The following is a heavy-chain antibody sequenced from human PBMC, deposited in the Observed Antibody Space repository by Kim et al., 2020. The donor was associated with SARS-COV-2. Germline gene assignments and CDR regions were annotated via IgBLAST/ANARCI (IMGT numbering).Heavy chain of an antibody. J-gene: IGHJ4*02. D-gene: IGHD6-13*01. V-gene: IGHV1-46*01. Sequence: FQARVTMTRDTSTSTVYMELSSRRSEDTAVYYCARVHRASIIAAAGVFDYWGQGTLVTVSS. CDR3: ARVHRASIIAAAGVFDY.